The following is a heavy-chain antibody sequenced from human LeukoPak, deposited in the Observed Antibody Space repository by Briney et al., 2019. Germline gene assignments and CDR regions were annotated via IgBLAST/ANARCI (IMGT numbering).Heavy chain of an antibody. Sequence: GGSLRLSCAASGYSVRSNYMSWVRQAPGKGLEWVSVIYSGGSTYYADSVKGRFTISRDDSKNTLYLQMNSLRVGDTAVYYCARSSSGAFDYWGQGTLVTVSS. CDR3: ARSSSGAFDY. CDR1: GYSVRSNY. J-gene: IGHJ4*02. CDR2: IYSGGST. V-gene: IGHV3-53*01.